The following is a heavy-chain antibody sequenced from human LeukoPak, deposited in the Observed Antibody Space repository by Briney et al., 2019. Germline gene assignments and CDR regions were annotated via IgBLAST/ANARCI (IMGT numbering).Heavy chain of an antibody. Sequence: GGSLRLSCEASGFTSSDYCMHWIRQAPGKGLEWVSYISKSGSTIYYADSVEGRFTISRDNAKNTLHLQMNSLRADDTAVYYCARDRNYGAYFDYWGQGTLVTVSS. CDR1: GFTSSDYC. V-gene: IGHV3-11*01. D-gene: IGHD3-10*01. J-gene: IGHJ4*02. CDR2: ISKSGSTI. CDR3: ARDRNYGAYFDY.